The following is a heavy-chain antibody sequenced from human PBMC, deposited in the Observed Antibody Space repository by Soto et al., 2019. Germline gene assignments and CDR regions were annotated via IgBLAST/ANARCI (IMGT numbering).Heavy chain of an antibody. D-gene: IGHD3-16*01. J-gene: IGHJ4*02. CDR1: GGSISRSSYY. Sequence: QLQLQESGPGLVKPSETLSLTCTDSGGSISRSSYYWGWIRQPPGKGLEWLGSFYYSGSTYYNPSLKSRLTISVDTSKNQFSLRLSSVTAADTAVYYCASLGRRLGELIDYWGQGTLVTVSS. V-gene: IGHV4-39*01. CDR3: ASLGRRLGELIDY. CDR2: FYYSGST.